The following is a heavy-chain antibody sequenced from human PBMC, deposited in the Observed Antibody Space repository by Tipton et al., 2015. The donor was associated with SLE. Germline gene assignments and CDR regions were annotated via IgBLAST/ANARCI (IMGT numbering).Heavy chain of an antibody. J-gene: IGHJ4*02. V-gene: IGHV4-39*07. CDR2: INSFGSI. D-gene: IGHD3-10*01. CDR1: GDSNTFSTSY. Sequence: TLSLTCTVSGDSNTFSTSYWGWIRQSPGRGLEWIASINSFGSIYYNPSLESRATISVDTSRNQFSLRLSPVTAADTAVYYCARDPGARVFDYWGQGTLVTVSS. CDR3: ARDPGARVFDY.